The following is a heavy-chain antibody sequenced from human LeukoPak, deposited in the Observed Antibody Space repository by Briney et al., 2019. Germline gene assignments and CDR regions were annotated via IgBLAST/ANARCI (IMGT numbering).Heavy chain of an antibody. V-gene: IGHV3-74*01. J-gene: IGHJ4*02. D-gene: IGHD1-26*01. CDR2: INSDGSST. CDR1: GFTFSSYW. Sequence: GGSLRLSCAASGFTFSSYWMHWVRQGPGKGLVWVSRINSDGSSTSYADSVKGRFTISRDNAKNTLYLQMNSLRAEDTAVYYCARVSTYSAIDYWGQGALVTVSS. CDR3: ARVSTYSAIDY.